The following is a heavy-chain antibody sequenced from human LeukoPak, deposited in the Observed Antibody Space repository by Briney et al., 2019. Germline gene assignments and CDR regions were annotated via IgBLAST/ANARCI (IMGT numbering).Heavy chain of an antibody. CDR2: IYPGDSDT. CDR1: GYSFTSYW. J-gene: IGHJ4*02. D-gene: IGHD4-17*01. Sequence: GESLQISCKGSGYSFTSYWIGWVRQLPGKGLEWMGIIYPGDSDTRYSPSFQGQVTISADKSISTAYLQWSSLKASDTAMYYCARLRHTTVTTYYFDYWGQGTLVTVSS. V-gene: IGHV5-51*01. CDR3: ARLRHTTVTTYYFDY.